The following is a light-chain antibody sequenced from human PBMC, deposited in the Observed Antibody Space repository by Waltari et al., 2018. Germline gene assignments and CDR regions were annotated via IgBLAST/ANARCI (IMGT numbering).Light chain of an antibody. Sequence: DIQMTQSPSSLSASVGDRVTITCRASQSISSYLNWYQQKPAKAPKLLIYAASSLQSGVPSRFSGCRSGTDLTLTISSLQPEDFATYYCQQSYSTPWTFGQGTKVEIK. V-gene: IGKV1-39*01. CDR2: AAS. J-gene: IGKJ1*01. CDR3: QQSYSTPWT. CDR1: QSISSY.